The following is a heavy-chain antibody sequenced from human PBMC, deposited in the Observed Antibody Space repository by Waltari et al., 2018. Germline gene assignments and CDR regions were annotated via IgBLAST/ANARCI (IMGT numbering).Heavy chain of an antibody. CDR3: ARRREYDSYFDY. CDR1: GGTFSSYA. CDR2: IIPIFGTA. D-gene: IGHD1-1*01. Sequence: QVQLVQSGAAVKKPGSSVKVSCKVSGGTFSSYAISWGRQAPGQGLEWMGGIIPIFGTANYAQKFQGRVTITADESTSTAYMELSSLRSEDTAVYYCARRREYDSYFDYWGQGTLVTVSS. J-gene: IGHJ4*02. V-gene: IGHV1-69*01.